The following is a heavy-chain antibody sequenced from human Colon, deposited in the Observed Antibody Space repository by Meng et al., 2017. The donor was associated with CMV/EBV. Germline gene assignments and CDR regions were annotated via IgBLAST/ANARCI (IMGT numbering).Heavy chain of an antibody. CDR1: GVRFSSYT. D-gene: IGHD3-22*01. J-gene: IGHJ3*02. CDR2: IIPVIGVP. Sequence: SVKVSCKTSGVRFSSYTISWVRQAPGQGLEWMGGIIPVIGVPNYAQKFQGRVTITADKSTGTVYIDLSRLRSEYTAVYYCARAGYYEGDTFDIWGQGTMVTVSS. V-gene: IGHV1-69*10. CDR3: ARAGYYEGDTFDI.